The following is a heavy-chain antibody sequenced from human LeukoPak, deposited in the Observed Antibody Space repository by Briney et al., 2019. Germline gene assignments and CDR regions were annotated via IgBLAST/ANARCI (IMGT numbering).Heavy chain of an antibody. J-gene: IGHJ4*02. V-gene: IGHV4-39*02. Sequence: PSETLSLTCTVSGGSISSSYYYWGWIRQPPGEGLEWIGSMYYSGSTYYNPSLKSRVTISIDTSKNHFSLELNSVTAADTAVYYCASQRKTGEPYYFDYWGQGTLVTVSS. CDR3: ASQRKTGEPYYFDY. CDR1: GGSISSSYYY. D-gene: IGHD7-27*01. CDR2: MYYSGST.